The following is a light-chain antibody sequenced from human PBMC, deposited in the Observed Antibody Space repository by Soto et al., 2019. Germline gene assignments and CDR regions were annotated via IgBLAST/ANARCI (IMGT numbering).Light chain of an antibody. CDR3: HQSYSTPLT. CDR2: TAS. V-gene: IGKV1-39*01. Sequence: DIQMTQSPPSLSASVGDRVTISCQASQGISTFLNWYQQKPGKAPRLLIYTASSLQSGVPSRFSGSGSGTDFTLTISSMQPEDFATYYCHQSYSTPLTFGGGTKVDIK. J-gene: IGKJ4*01. CDR1: QGISTF.